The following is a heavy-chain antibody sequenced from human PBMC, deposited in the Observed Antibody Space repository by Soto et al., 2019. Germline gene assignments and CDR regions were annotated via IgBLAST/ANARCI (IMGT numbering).Heavy chain of an antibody. CDR3: ARRGGVAAASWGD. CDR1: GGSISSSSYY. D-gene: IGHD6-13*01. Sequence: PSETLSLTCTVSGGSISSSSYYWGWIRQPPGKGLEWIGSIYYSGSTYYNPSLKSRVTISVDTSKNQFSLKLSSVTAADTAVYYCARRGGVAAASWGDWGQGTLVTVSS. J-gene: IGHJ4*02. CDR2: IYYSGST. V-gene: IGHV4-39*01.